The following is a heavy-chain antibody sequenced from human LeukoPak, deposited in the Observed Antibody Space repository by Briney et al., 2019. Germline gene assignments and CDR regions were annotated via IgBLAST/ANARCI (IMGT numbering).Heavy chain of an antibody. CDR3: ARRLTQYDCFDP. CDR1: GDSVSSNGVT. J-gene: IGHJ5*02. CDR2: TYYRSTWYN. D-gene: IGHD2-2*01. Sequence: TSQTLSLTCAISGDSVSSNGVTWNWIRQSPSRGLEWLGRTYYRSTWYNDYAVSVRGRITVNPDTSKNQFSLHLNSVTPEDTAVYYCARRLTQYDCFDPWGQGILVTVSS. V-gene: IGHV6-1*01.